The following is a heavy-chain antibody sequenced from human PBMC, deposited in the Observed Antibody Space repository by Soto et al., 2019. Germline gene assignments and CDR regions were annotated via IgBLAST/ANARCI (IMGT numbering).Heavy chain of an antibody. D-gene: IGHD2-15*01. CDR1: GLTFSSYS. V-gene: IGHV3-21*06. CDR3: TKDRVPDGIYSFDY. CDR2: IDLSSTTI. J-gene: IGHJ4*02. Sequence: GGSLRLSCAASGLTFSSYSMNWVRQAPGKGLEWVSFIDLSSTTIYYGDSVKGRFTIFKDKSMNTVYLQMNSLTVEDAAVYYCTKDRVPDGIYSFDYWGQGALVTVSS.